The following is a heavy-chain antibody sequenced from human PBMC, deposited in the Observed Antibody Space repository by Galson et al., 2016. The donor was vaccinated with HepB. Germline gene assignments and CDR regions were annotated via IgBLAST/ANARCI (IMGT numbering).Heavy chain of an antibody. D-gene: IGHD3-16*01. CDR2: IDYSGDT. CDR1: GGSMSTHY. CDR3: ARDGGDTGTYGMDV. J-gene: IGHJ6*02. Sequence: SETLSLTCTMSGGSMSTHYWSWIRQPPGKGLEWIGYIDYSGDTKYNPSLSSRVSISVDTSKNQFSLDVTSVTAADTATYYCARDGGDTGTYGMDVWGQGTTVIVSS. V-gene: IGHV4-59*11.